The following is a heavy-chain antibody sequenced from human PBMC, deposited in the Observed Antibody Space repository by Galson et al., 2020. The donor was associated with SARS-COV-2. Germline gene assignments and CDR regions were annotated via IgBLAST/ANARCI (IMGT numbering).Heavy chain of an antibody. CDR2: IDWDDDK. D-gene: IGHD3-9*01. J-gene: IGHJ6*02. CDR3: ARIRYDILTGYHDGMDV. Sequence: SGPTLVKPTQTLTLTCTFSGFSLSTSGMCVSWIRQPPGKALEWLALIDWDDDKYYSTSLKTRLTISKDTSKNQVVLTMTNMDPVDTATYYWARIRYDILTGYHDGMDVWGQGTTVTVSS. V-gene: IGHV2-70*01. CDR1: GFSLSTSGMC.